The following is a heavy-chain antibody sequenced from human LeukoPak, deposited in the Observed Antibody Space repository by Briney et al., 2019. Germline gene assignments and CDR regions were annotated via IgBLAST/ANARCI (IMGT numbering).Heavy chain of an antibody. D-gene: IGHD3-22*01. Sequence: SQTLSLTCTVSGGSISSGGYYWSWIRQHPGKGLEWIGYIYYSGSTYYNPSLKGRVTISVDTSKNQFSLKLSSVTAADTAVYYCARDQRVGDSSGYPLGYWGQGTLVTVSS. CDR1: GGSISSGGYY. V-gene: IGHV4-31*03. CDR3: ARDQRVGDSSGYPLGY. CDR2: IYYSGST. J-gene: IGHJ4*02.